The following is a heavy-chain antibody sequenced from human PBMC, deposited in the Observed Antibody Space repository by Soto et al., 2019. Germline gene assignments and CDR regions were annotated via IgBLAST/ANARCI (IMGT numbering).Heavy chain of an antibody. CDR3: ARDPFGGSYRDY. Sequence: SVKVSCKASGGTFSSYAISWVRQAPGQGLEWMGGIIPIFGTANYAQKYQGRVTITADESTSTAYMELSSLRSEDTAVYYCARDPFGGSYRDYWGQGTLVTVSS. V-gene: IGHV1-69*13. CDR2: IIPIFGTA. J-gene: IGHJ4*02. D-gene: IGHD1-26*01. CDR1: GGTFSSYA.